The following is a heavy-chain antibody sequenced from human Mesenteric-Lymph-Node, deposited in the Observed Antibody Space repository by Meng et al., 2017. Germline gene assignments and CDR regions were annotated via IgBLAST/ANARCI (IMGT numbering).Heavy chain of an antibody. V-gene: IGHV3-23*01. CDR3: ARGETGTYYD. CDR2: ITASGGDT. J-gene: IGHJ4*02. CDR1: GFTFSRFA. Sequence: GESLKISCAASGFTFSRFAMCWVRLAPGKGLEWVALITASGGDTYHAESVRGRFTISRDNAKNSLYLQMNSLRAEDTAIYYCARGETGTYYDWGQGALVTVSS. D-gene: IGHD1-26*01.